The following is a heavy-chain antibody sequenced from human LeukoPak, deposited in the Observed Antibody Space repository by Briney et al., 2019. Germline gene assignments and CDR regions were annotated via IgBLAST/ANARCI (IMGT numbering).Heavy chain of an antibody. Sequence: GGSLRLSCEASGLTLSDYAMHWARQVPGKGLEWVAVISRDGREKNYADSVKGRFTISRDNSKNTLYLQMDSLRAEDTAVYHCAKGYHIYSYDFPIGHYWGQGTQVTVPS. V-gene: IGHV3-30*18. CDR2: ISRDGREK. CDR1: GLTLSDYA. CDR3: AKGYHIYSYDFPIGHY. D-gene: IGHD5-18*01. J-gene: IGHJ4*02.